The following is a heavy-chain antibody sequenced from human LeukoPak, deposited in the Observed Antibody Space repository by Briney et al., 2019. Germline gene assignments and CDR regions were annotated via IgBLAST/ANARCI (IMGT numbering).Heavy chain of an antibody. J-gene: IGHJ4*02. CDR3: TNYGLGSIGDY. Sequence: PGGSLRLSCAASGFTFRNAWMSWVRQAPGKGLEWVGRIKSKTDGGTTDFAAPVKGRFTISRDDSKNTLYLQMNSLKTEDTAVYYCTNYGLGSIGDYWGQGTLVTVSS. CDR2: IKSKTDGGTT. CDR1: GFTFRNAW. V-gene: IGHV3-15*01. D-gene: IGHD3-10*01.